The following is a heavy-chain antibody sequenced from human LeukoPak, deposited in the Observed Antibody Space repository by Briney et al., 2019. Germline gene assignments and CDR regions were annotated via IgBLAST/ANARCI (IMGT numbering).Heavy chain of an antibody. CDR2: ISSSSSYI. D-gene: IGHD1-26*01. CDR3: AKEGRYSGSYYGY. Sequence: GFLRLSCAASGFTFSSYWMHWVRQAPGKGLEWVSSISSSSSYIYYADSVKGRFTISRDNAKNSLYLQMNSLRAEDTAVYYCAKEGRYSGSYYGYWGQGTLVTVSS. V-gene: IGHV3-21*04. J-gene: IGHJ4*02. CDR1: GFTFSSYW.